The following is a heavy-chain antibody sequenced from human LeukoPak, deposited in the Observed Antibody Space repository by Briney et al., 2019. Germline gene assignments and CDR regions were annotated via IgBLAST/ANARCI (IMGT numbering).Heavy chain of an antibody. J-gene: IGHJ6*02. CDR1: GFTFSTYW. CDR3: ARGRYYGMDV. CDR2: IRVDESST. Sequence: GGSLRLSCAAPGFTFSTYWMHWVRQAPGKGLVWVSRIRVDESSTNYADSVKGRFTISRDNAKNTLYLQMNSLRAEDTAVYYCARGRYYGMDVWGQGTTVTVSS. V-gene: IGHV3-74*01.